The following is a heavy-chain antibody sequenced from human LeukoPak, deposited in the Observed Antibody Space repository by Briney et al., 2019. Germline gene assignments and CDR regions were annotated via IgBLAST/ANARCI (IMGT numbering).Heavy chain of an antibody. J-gene: IGHJ4*02. Sequence: SETLSLTCTVSGGSISSSSYYWGWIRQPPGKGLEWIGSIYYSGSTYYNPSLKSRVTISVDTSKNQFSLKLSSVTAADTAVYYCAGTSYTEPFDYWGQGTLVTVSS. D-gene: IGHD1-14*01. V-gene: IGHV4-39*01. CDR3: AGTSYTEPFDY. CDR1: GGSISSSSYY. CDR2: IYYSGST.